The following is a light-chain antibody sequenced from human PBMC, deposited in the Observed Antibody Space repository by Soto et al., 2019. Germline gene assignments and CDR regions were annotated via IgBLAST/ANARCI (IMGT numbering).Light chain of an antibody. Sequence: ALTQPASVSGSPGQSITISCTGTSSDIGDNKFVPWYQQYPGRAPKVIIYEVSNRPSEVSVRFSGSKSGNTASLTVSGLRAEDEADYYCIAYTNTGARVFGTGTKVTVL. V-gene: IGLV2-14*01. J-gene: IGLJ1*01. CDR3: IAYTNTGARV. CDR1: SSDIGDNKF. CDR2: EVS.